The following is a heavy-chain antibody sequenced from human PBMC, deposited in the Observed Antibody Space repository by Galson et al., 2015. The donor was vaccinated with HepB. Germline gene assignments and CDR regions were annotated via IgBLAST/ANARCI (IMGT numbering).Heavy chain of an antibody. CDR3: AKDMDVGRGSGWSDLFDY. V-gene: IGHV3-20*04. J-gene: IGHJ4*02. CDR2: INWNGGST. D-gene: IGHD6-19*01. CDR1: GFTFDDYG. Sequence: SLRLSCAASGFTFDDYGMSWVRQAPGKGLEWVSGINWNGGSTGYADSVKGRFTISRDNGKNSLYLQMNSLRTEDTALYYCAKDMDVGRGSGWSDLFDYWGQGTLVTVSS.